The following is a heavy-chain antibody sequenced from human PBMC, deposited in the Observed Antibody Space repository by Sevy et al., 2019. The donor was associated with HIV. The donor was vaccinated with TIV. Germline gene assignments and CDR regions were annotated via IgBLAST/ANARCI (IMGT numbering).Heavy chain of an antibody. D-gene: IGHD2-15*01. V-gene: IGHV3-30*18. CDR1: GFTFSSHG. CDR3: AKGEGYCSGGSCNPGVS. Sequence: GGSLRLSCAASGFTFSSHGMHWVRPAPGKGLEWVGLISFDGNKRYYPDSVKGRFTISRDNSKNTLYLQMNGLRAEDTAVYYCAKGEGYCSGGSCNPGVSWGQGTLVTVSS. CDR2: ISFDGNKR. J-gene: IGHJ5*02.